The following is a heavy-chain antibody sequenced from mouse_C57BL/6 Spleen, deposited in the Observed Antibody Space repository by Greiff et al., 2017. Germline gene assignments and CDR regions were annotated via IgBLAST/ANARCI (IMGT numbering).Heavy chain of an antibody. CDR3: ARQTNWDVQDYYAMDY. CDR1: GYTFTSYG. D-gene: IGHD4-1*01. CDR2: IYPRSGNT. J-gene: IGHJ4*01. V-gene: IGHV1-81*01. Sequence: QVQLKESGAELARPGASVKLSCKASGYTFTSYGISWVKQRTGQGLEWIGEIYPRSGNTYYNEKFKGKATLTADKSSSTAYMELRSLTSEDSAVYFCARQTNWDVQDYYAMDYWGQGTSVTVSS.